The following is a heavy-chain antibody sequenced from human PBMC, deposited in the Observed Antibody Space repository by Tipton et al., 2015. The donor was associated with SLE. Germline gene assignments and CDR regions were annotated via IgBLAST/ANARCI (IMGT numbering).Heavy chain of an antibody. V-gene: IGHV3-49*04. Sequence: SLRLSCEGSGFIFSTYSMSWVRQAPGKGLEWVGFIRSKAYGGTTEYAASVKGRFTISRDDSKSIAYLQMNSLKTEDTAVYYCTRDLRDYGGNPSRVRYFDYWGQGTLVTVSS. CDR3: TRDLRDYGGNPSRVRYFDY. CDR1: GFIFSTYS. J-gene: IGHJ4*02. D-gene: IGHD4-23*01. CDR2: IRSKAYGGTT.